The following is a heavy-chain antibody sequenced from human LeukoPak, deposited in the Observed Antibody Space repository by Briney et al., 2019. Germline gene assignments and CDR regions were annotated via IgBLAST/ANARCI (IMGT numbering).Heavy chain of an antibody. Sequence: GRSLRLSCAASGFTFDDYAMHWVRQAPGKGLEWVSGISWNSGSIGYADSVKGRFTISRDNAKNSLYLQMNSLRAEDTALYYCAKDRDSGGWYFDYWGQGTLVTVSS. CDR3: AKDRDSGGWYFDY. CDR1: GFTFDDYA. J-gene: IGHJ4*02. D-gene: IGHD6-19*01. CDR2: ISWNSGSI. V-gene: IGHV3-9*01.